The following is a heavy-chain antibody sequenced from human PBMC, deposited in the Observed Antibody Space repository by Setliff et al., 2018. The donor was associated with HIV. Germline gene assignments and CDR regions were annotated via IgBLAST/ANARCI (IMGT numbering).Heavy chain of an antibody. CDR2: INTHSGYT. V-gene: IGHV1-18*01. CDR1: GYTFNNYG. Sequence: ASVKVSCKASGYTFNNYGISWVRQAPGQGSEWMGWINTHSGYTNYAQNVQGRVTVTMDTSTSTAYMELRSLKSDDTAVYYCARGKTWLRFLDYWGQGTLVTVSS. D-gene: IGHD5-12*01. CDR3: ARGKTWLRFLDY. J-gene: IGHJ4*02.